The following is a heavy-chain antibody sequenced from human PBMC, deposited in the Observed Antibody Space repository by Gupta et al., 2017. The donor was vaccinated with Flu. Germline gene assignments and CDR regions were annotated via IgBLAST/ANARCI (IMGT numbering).Heavy chain of an antibody. CDR2: ISAYNGNT. Sequence: FTSYGISWVRQAPGQGLEWMGWISAYNGNTNYAQKLQGRVTMTTDTSTSTAYMELRSLRSDDTAVYYCATCSGGSCYGMDVWGQGTTVTVSS. V-gene: IGHV1-18*01. CDR1: FTSYG. J-gene: IGHJ6*02. CDR3: ATCSGGSCYGMDV. D-gene: IGHD2-15*01.